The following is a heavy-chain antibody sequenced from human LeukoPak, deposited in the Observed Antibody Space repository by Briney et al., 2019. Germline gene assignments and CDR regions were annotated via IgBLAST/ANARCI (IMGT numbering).Heavy chain of an antibody. CDR3: ARLRGYSYGAVDY. D-gene: IGHD5-18*01. J-gene: IGHJ4*02. V-gene: IGHV4-59*01. Sequence: SETLSLTCTVSGGSISSYYWSWIRQPPGKGLERIGYIYYSGSTNYNPSLKSRVTISVDTSKNQFSLKLSSVTAADTAVYYCARLRGYSYGAVDYWGQGTLVTVSS. CDR2: IYYSGST. CDR1: GGSISSYY.